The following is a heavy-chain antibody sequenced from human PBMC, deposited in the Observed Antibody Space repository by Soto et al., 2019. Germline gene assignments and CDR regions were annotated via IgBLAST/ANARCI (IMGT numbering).Heavy chain of an antibody. CDR3: ARRHDYSNYLDY. CDR2: IYYSGST. D-gene: IGHD4-4*01. J-gene: IGHJ4*02. Sequence: PSETLSLTCTVSGGSISSYYWSWIRQPPGKGLEWIGYIYYSGSTNYNPSLKSRVTISVDTSKNQFSLKLSSVTAADTAVYYCARRHDYSNYLDYWGQGTLVTVSS. CDR1: GGSISSYY. V-gene: IGHV4-59*08.